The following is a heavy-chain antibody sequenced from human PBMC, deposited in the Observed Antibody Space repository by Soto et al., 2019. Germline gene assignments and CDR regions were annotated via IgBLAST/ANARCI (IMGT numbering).Heavy chain of an antibody. J-gene: IGHJ6*02. CDR3: ARDRLRYNWNDFPYYYYGMDV. CDR1: GFTFSSYA. D-gene: IGHD1-1*01. V-gene: IGHV3-30-3*01. CDR2: ISYDGSNK. Sequence: QVQLVESGGGVVQPGRSLRLSCAASGFTFSSYAMHWVRQAPGKGLEWVAVISYDGSNKYYADSVKGRFTISRDNSKNTLYPQMNGLRTEDTAVYYCARDRLRYNWNDFPYYYYGMDVWGQGTTVTVSS.